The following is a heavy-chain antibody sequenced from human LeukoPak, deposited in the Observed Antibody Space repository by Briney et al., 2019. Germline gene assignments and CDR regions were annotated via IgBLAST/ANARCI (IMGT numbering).Heavy chain of an antibody. CDR2: ISYIGST. CDR3: ARDFGAMSAHMDV. CDR1: GASISNSY. V-gene: IGHV4-59*01. J-gene: IGHJ3*01. Sequence: PSETLSLTCTVSGASISNSYLSWIRQPPGKGLEWIGYISYIGSTNYNPSLKSRVIISVDTSKNQFSLKLSSVTAADTAVYFCARDFGAMSAHMDVWGQGTMVTVSS. D-gene: IGHD3-3*01.